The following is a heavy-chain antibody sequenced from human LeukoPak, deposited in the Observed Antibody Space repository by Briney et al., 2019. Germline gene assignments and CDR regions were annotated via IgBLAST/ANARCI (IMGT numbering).Heavy chain of an antibody. CDR2: FDPENDER. CDR1: GQSLSELT. CDR3: ATEMTSVVPDC. Sequence: ASVKVACKVSGQSLSELTMHWVRQAPGKGLEWMGGFDPENDERLYARNLRGRVTMTEDTSTDTAYMELSSLRSEDTAVYFCATEMTSVVPDCWGQGTLVTVSS. V-gene: IGHV1-24*01. D-gene: IGHD4-11*01. J-gene: IGHJ4*02.